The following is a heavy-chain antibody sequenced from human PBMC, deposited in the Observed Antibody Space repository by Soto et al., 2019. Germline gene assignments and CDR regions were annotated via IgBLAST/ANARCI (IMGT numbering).Heavy chain of an antibody. CDR2: IYRTGST. D-gene: IGHD1-7*01. Sequence: SETLSLTCAVSGGAFTSNNWWTWVRQPPGQGLEWIGEIYRTGSTNYNPSLKSRVTISLDKSENQFSLKVTSLTAADTAVYYCASRDPGTSVDYWGQGTLVTVSS. V-gene: IGHV4-4*02. CDR3: ASRDPGTSVDY. CDR1: GGAFTSNNW. J-gene: IGHJ4*02.